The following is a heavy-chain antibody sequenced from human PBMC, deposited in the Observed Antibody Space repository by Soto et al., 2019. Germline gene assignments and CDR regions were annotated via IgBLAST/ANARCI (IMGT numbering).Heavy chain of an antibody. D-gene: IGHD3-16*01. CDR1: GFTFSSYA. CDR3: AKAWGGDYYYYYKDV. J-gene: IGHJ6*03. Sequence: HPGGSLRLSCAASGFTFSSYAMSWVRQAPGKGLEWVSAISGSGGSTYYADSVKGRFTISRDNSKNTLYLQMNSLRAEDTAVYYCAKAWGGDYYYYYKDVWGKGTTVTVSS. CDR2: ISGSGGST. V-gene: IGHV3-23*01.